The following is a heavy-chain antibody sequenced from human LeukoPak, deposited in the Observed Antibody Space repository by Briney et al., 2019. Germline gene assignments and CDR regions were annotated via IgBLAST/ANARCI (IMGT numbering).Heavy chain of an antibody. J-gene: IGHJ4*02. Sequence: SETLSLTCTVSGGSINNYYWSWIRQPPGKGLEWIGYIQYGGRTYYSPSLKSRVTISMDLSRIQFSLKMSSVTAADTAVYYCARDFFGDFDHWGQGILVTVSS. CDR3: ARDFFGDFDH. V-gene: IGHV4-59*13. D-gene: IGHD2/OR15-2a*01. CDR2: IQYGGRT. CDR1: GGSINNYY.